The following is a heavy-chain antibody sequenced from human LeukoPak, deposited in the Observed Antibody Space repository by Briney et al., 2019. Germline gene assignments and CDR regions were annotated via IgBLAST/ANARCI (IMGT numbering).Heavy chain of an antibody. V-gene: IGHV3-30*02. CDR1: GFTFSSYG. D-gene: IGHD3-10*01. Sequence: PGGSLRLSCAASGFTFSSYGMHWVRQAPGKGLEWVAFIRYDGSNKYYADSVKGRFTISRDNSKNTLYLQMNSLRAEDTAVYYCAKDDGGILWFGELLGRWFDPWGQGTLVTVSS. CDR2: IRYDGSNK. CDR3: AKDDGGILWFGELLGRWFDP. J-gene: IGHJ5*02.